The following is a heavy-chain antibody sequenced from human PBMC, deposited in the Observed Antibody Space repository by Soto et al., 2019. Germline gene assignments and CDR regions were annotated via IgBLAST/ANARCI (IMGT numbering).Heavy chain of an antibody. D-gene: IGHD6-19*01. CDR1: GFTFSSYD. CDR2: IGTAGDT. Sequence: EVQLVESGGGLVQPGGSLRLSCAASGFTFSSYDMHWVRQATGKGLEWVSAIGTAGDTYYPGSVKGRFTISREKAKNSLYLQMNSLRAEDTAVYYCAGWPMAGTSEYGMDVWGQGTTVTVSS. J-gene: IGHJ6*02. V-gene: IGHV3-13*01. CDR3: AGWPMAGTSEYGMDV.